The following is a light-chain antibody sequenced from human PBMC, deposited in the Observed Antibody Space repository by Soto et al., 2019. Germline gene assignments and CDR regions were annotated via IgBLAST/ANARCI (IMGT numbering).Light chain of an antibody. J-gene: IGKJ3*01. V-gene: IGKV3-20*01. Sequence: EIVLTQSPGTLSMSPGERATLSCRASQSLSSSSLDWYKQKPGQAPRLLISGASSRAAYIPDRFIGSGSGTDFTLTIDRLETEDFAVYYCQHYYSNSPVFTFGPGTKVDIK. CDR3: QHYYSNSPVFT. CDR2: GAS. CDR1: QSLSSSS.